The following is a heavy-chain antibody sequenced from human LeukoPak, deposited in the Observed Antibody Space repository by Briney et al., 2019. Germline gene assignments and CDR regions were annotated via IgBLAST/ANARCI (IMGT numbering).Heavy chain of an antibody. J-gene: IGHJ6*02. D-gene: IGHD2-2*01. V-gene: IGHV1-18*04. CDR2: ISAYNGNT. CDR1: GYTFTGYY. Sequence: GASVKVSCKASGYTFTGYYMHWVRQAPGQGLEWMGWISAYNGNTKYAQKVQGRVTMTTDTSTSTAYTELRSLRSDDTAVYYCAKSQLHREMDVWGQGTTVTVSS. CDR3: AKSQLHREMDV.